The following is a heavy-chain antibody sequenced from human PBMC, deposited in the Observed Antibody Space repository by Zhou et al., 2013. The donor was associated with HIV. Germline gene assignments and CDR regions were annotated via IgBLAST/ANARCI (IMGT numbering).Heavy chain of an antibody. V-gene: IGHV1-69*05. CDR1: GDIFSSYA. CDR2: IIPMFGTS. Sequence: QVQLVQSGTEVKKPGSSVKVSCKASGDIFSSYAISWVRQAPGQGLEWMGGIIPMFGTSNYAQKFQGRVTITTDESTSTAYMELSSLRSEDTAVYYCARAVYGDNKWFDPWGQGTLVTVSS. D-gene: IGHD4-17*01. CDR3: ARAVYGDNKWFDP. J-gene: IGHJ5*02.